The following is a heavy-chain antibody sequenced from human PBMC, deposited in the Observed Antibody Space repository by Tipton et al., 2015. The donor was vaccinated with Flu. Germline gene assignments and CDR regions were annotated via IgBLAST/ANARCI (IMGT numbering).Heavy chain of an antibody. V-gene: IGHV5-51*03. CDR2: IYPGDSAA. CDR3: VSRAYNTGWPHAFDL. CDR1: GYRFASHW. Sequence: VQLVQSGAELKKPGESLRISCKASGYRFASHWIDWVRQKPGKGLEWMGIIYPGDSAARYSPSSQGQVTVSADKSISTTYLHLNSLTASDTAMYYCVSRAYNTGWPHAFDLWGQGTLVTVSS. J-gene: IGHJ3*01. D-gene: IGHD6-19*01.